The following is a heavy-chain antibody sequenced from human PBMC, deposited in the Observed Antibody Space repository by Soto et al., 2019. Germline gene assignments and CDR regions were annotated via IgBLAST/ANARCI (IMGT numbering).Heavy chain of an antibody. CDR3: ARTYGYGYADY. CDR2: ISAYNCDT. CDR1: DYTXNNYG. J-gene: IGHJ4*01. D-gene: IGHD5-18*01. Sequence: SXKVSFKASDYTXNNYGIGLVRQAPGQGLEWMAWISAYNCDTNYAQKFQGRVTMTTETSTSTAYMELRRLRSDDTAVYYCARTYGYGYADYWGHGTLGTVS. V-gene: IGHV1-18*01.